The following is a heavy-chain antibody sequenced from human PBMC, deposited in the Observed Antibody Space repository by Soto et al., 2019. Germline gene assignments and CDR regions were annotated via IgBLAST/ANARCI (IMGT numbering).Heavy chain of an antibody. CDR3: ARDSTRYSSGWFDY. V-gene: IGHV3-30-3*01. Sequence: GGSLRLSCAASLLTFSSYAMHWVRQAPGKGLEWVAVISYDGSNKYYADSVKGRFTISRDNSKNTLYLQMNSLRAEDTAVYYCARDSTRYSSGWFDYWGKGTLVTSPQ. CDR1: LLTFSSYA. CDR2: ISYDGSNK. D-gene: IGHD6-19*01. J-gene: IGHJ4*02.